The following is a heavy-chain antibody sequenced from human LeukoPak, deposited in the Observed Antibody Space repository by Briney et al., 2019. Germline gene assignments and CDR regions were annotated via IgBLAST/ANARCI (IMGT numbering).Heavy chain of an antibody. CDR1: GYTFTNYY. D-gene: IGHD6-6*01. Sequence: ASLKVSCKASGYTFTNYYIHWVRQTPGQGLEWTGKINPSGGSTSYAQRFQGRVTMTRDTSTSTVYMELSSLRSEDTAVYYCAREGPYSDSSRSRFDYWGQGTLVTVSS. J-gene: IGHJ4*02. CDR3: AREGPYSDSSRSRFDY. V-gene: IGHV1-46*01. CDR2: INPSGGST.